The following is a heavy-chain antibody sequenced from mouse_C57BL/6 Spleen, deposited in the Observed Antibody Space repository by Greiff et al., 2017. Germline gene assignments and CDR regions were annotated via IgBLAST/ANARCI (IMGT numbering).Heavy chain of an antibody. CDR1: GFTFSDYG. CDR3: ASNSPYYYGSSYWYFDV. D-gene: IGHD1-1*01. CDR2: ISSGSSTI. Sequence: EVKLQESGGGLVKPGGSLKLSCAASGFTFSDYGMHWVRQAPEKGLEWVAYISSGSSTIYYADTVKGRFTISRDNAKNTLFLQMTSLRSEDTAMYYCASNSPYYYGSSYWYFDVWGTGTTVTVSS. V-gene: IGHV5-17*01. J-gene: IGHJ1*03.